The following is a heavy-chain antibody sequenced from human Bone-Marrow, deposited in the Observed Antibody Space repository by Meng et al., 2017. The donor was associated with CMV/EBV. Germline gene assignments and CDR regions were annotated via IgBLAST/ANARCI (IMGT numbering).Heavy chain of an antibody. CDR3: ARDYCTSCYRGDAFDI. D-gene: IGHD2-2*01. Sequence: ASVKVSCKASGYTFTSYGISWVRQAPGQGLEWMGWISAYNGNTNYAQKFQGRVTMTRDTSISTAYMELRSLRSDDTAVYYCARDYCTSCYRGDAFDIWGQGTMVTISS. J-gene: IGHJ3*02. CDR1: GYTFTSYG. CDR2: ISAYNGNT. V-gene: IGHV1-18*01.